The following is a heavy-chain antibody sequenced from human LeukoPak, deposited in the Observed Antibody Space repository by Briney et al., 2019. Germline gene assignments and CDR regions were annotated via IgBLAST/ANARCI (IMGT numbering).Heavy chain of an antibody. J-gene: IGHJ6*02. V-gene: IGHV3-30-3*01. CDR1: GFTFSSYA. Sequence: GRSLRLSCAASGFTFSSYAMHWVRQAPGKGLEWVAVISYDGSNKYYADSVKGRFTISRDNSKNTLHLQMNSLRAEDTAVYYCARDYAISTGYYGMDVWGQGTTVTVSS. D-gene: IGHD3-16*01. CDR2: ISYDGSNK. CDR3: ARDYAISTGYYGMDV.